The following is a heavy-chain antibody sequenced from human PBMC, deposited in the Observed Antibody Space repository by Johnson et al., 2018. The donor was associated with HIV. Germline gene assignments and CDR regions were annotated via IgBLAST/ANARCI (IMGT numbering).Heavy chain of an antibody. CDR1: GFTFDDYA. D-gene: IGHD2/OR15-2a*01. V-gene: IGHV3-9*01. Sequence: VQLVESGGGLVQPGRSLRLSCAASGFTFDDYAMHWVRQAPGKGLEWVSGISWNSGSIGYADSVKGRFTISRDNAKNSLYLQMNSLRAEDTALYYCAKDPSGGVGAPRGCFCNWGPGTMVTVSS. CDR2: ISWNSGSI. J-gene: IGHJ3*01. CDR3: AKDPSGGVGAPRGCFCN.